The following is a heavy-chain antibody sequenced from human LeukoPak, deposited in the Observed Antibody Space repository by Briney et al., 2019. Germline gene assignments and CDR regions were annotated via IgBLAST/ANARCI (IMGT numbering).Heavy chain of an antibody. CDR2: IKHDGGET. CDR3: AKNGGPHGMDV. CDR1: GSTFSSIW. Sequence: GGSLRLSCATSGSTFSSIWMSWVRQAPGKGLEWVANIKHDGGETNYVDSVKGRFTISRDNAKNSLHLQMNSLRVEDTAVYYCAKNGGPHGMDVWGQGTTVTVSS. D-gene: IGHD3-16*01. V-gene: IGHV3-7*02. J-gene: IGHJ6*02.